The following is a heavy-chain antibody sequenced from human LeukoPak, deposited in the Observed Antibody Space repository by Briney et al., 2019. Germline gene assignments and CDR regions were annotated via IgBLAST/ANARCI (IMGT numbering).Heavy chain of an antibody. Sequence: SVKVSCKASGGTFSSYAISWVRQAPGQGHEWVGGIIPIFGTANYAQKFQGRVTITADKSTSTAYMELSSLRSEDTAVYYCARGMGWLWNALDYWGQGTLVTVSS. J-gene: IGHJ4*02. CDR3: ARGMGWLWNALDY. V-gene: IGHV1-69*06. D-gene: IGHD1-1*01. CDR2: IIPIFGTA. CDR1: GGTFSSYA.